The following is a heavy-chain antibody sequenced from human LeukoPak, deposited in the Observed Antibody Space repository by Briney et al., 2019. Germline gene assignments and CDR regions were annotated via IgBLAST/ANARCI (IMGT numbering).Heavy chain of an antibody. V-gene: IGHV4-34*01. CDR1: GGSFSGYY. CDR3: ARVRTYYGSGSSPYFDY. D-gene: IGHD3-10*01. J-gene: IGHJ4*02. Sequence: PSETLSLTRAVYGGSFSGYYWSWIRQPPGKGLEWIGEINHSGSTNYNPSLKSRVTISVDTSKNQFSLKLSSVTAADTAVYYCARVRTYYGSGSSPYFDYWGQGTLVTVSS. CDR2: INHSGST.